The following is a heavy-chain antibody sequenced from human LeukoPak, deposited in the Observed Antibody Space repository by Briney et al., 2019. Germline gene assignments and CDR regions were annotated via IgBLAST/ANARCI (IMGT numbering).Heavy chain of an antibody. CDR3: ARDLDYGPRNWFDP. V-gene: IGHV4-4*07. Sequence: PSETLSLTCTVSGGSISTYYWSWIRQPAGKGLEWIGRISTTEGTIYNPSLKSRVTVSVDTSKNQFSLKLNSVTAADTALYFCARDLDYGPRNWFDPWGQGTLVIVSS. D-gene: IGHD4-17*01. J-gene: IGHJ5*02. CDR1: GGSISTYY. CDR2: ISTTEGT.